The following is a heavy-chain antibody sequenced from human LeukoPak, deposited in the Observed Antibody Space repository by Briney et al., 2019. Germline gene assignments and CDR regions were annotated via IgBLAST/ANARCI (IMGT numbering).Heavy chain of an antibody. D-gene: IGHD4-11*01. V-gene: IGHV1-69*04. J-gene: IGHJ6*02. CDR2: IIPILGIA. CDR1: GGTFSSYA. CDR3: ATSNGYYYYGMDV. Sequence: GASVKVSCKSSGGTFSSYAISWVRQAPGQGLEWMGRIIPILGIANYAQKFQGRVTITADKSTSTAYMELSSLRSEDTAVYYCATSNGYYYYGMDVWGQGTTVTVSS.